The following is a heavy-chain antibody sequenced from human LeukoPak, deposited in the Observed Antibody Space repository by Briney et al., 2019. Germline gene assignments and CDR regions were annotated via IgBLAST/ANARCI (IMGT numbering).Heavy chain of an antibody. CDR3: ARRLTQYDCFDP. Sequence: QTLSLTCAISGDSVSSDSVTWNWIRQPPSRGLEWLGRTYYRSTWYNDYAVSVRGRITVKPDTSKNKFSLHLHSVTPEDTAVYYCARRLTQYDCFDPWGQGILVTVSS. V-gene: IGHV6-1*01. CDR2: TYYRSTWYN. J-gene: IGHJ5*02. CDR1: GDSVSSDSVT. D-gene: IGHD2-2*01.